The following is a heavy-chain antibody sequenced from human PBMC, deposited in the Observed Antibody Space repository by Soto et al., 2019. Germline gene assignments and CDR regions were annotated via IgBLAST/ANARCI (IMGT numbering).Heavy chain of an antibody. CDR3: ARGGHVVVVTAAFDY. D-gene: IGHD2-21*02. J-gene: IGHJ4*02. V-gene: IGHV1-46*01. Sequence: QVQLMQSGAEVKKPGASVKVSCKASGNTFTNYYIHWVRQAPGQGLEWMGTINPSGGHTSYSQNFLGRVTMPCDTSTSTLYMELTSLTSDDTAVYYCARGGHVVVVTAAFDYWCQGTLVTVSS. CDR1: GNTFTNYY. CDR2: INPSGGHT.